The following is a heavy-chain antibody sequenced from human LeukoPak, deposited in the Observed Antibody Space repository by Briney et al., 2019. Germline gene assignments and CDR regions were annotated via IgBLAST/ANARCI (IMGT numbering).Heavy chain of an antibody. D-gene: IGHD6-19*01. CDR2: IYYSGST. V-gene: IGHV4-59*01. J-gene: IGHJ4*02. CDR1: GGSISSYY. CDR3: AREYSSGWYSIDY. Sequence: SETLSLTCTVSGGSISSYYWNWIRQPPGKGLEWIGYIYYSGSTNYNPSLKSRVTISLDTSKNQFSLKLSSVTAADTAVYYCAREYSSGWYSIDYWGQGTLVTVSS.